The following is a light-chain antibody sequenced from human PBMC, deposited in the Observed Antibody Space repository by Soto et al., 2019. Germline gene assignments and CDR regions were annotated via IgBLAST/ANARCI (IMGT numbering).Light chain of an antibody. CDR3: QQYNNWPPWT. CDR2: DAS. Sequence: NVLTQSPGTLSLSPGERATLSCRASQSVGTNLAWYQQKPGQAPRLLIYDASTRATGFPARFSGSGSGTEFTLTISSLQSEDFAVYYCQQYNNWPPWTFGQGTKVDIK. CDR1: QSVGTN. J-gene: IGKJ1*01. V-gene: IGKV3-15*01.